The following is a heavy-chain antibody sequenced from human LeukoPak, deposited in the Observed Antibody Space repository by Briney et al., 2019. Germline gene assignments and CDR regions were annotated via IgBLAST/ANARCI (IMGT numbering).Heavy chain of an antibody. Sequence: ASVKVSCKASGYTFTKYGISWVRQAPGQGLEWMGWISAYNDNTNHAQKFQGRVTMTTDTSTSTAYMELRSLRSDDTAVYYCARTSLFAELQVDDHWGQGTLVTVSS. CDR1: GYTFTKYG. CDR2: ISAYNDNT. J-gene: IGHJ4*02. V-gene: IGHV1-18*01. D-gene: IGHD3-10*02. CDR3: ARTSLFAELQVDDH.